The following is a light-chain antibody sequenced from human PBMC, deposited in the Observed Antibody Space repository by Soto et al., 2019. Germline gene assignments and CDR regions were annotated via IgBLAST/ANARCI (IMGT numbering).Light chain of an antibody. CDR2: GAS. CDR1: QSVSSSY. J-gene: IGKJ1*01. V-gene: IGKV3-20*01. Sequence: IVLTQSPGTLSLSPGERATVSCRASQSVSSSYLAWYQQKPGQAPRLLIYGASSRATGIPDRFSGSGSGTDFTLTISSLQSEDFAVYSCQQYNNWPRTFGQGTKVDIK. CDR3: QQYNNWPRT.